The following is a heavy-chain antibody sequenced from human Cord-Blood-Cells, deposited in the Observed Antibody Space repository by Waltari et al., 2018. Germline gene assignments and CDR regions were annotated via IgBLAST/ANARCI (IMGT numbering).Heavy chain of an antibody. Sequence: QVQLQQWGAGLLKPSETLSLTCAVYGGSLSGYYWSWIRPPPGTGLEWIGEINQSGGTNYTPSLKGRVTISVDTSKNQFSLRLSSVTAADTAVYYCARARGRTYYDFWSGWGQGTTVTVSS. D-gene: IGHD3-3*01. CDR1: GGSLSGYY. CDR2: INQSGGT. J-gene: IGHJ6*02. V-gene: IGHV4-34*01. CDR3: ARARGRTYYDFWSG.